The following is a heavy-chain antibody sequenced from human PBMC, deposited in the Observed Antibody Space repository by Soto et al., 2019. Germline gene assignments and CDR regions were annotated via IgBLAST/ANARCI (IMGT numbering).Heavy chain of an antibody. Sequence: GASVKVSCKGSGYTFPSYDINWVGQATGQGLEWMGWMNPNSGNTAYAQKFQGRVTMTRNTSISTAYMELSSLRSEDTAVYYCAREISGSYRFDYWGQGTLVTVSS. V-gene: IGHV1-8*01. J-gene: IGHJ4*02. CDR2: MNPNSGNT. D-gene: IGHD1-26*01. CDR3: AREISGSYRFDY. CDR1: GYTFPSYD.